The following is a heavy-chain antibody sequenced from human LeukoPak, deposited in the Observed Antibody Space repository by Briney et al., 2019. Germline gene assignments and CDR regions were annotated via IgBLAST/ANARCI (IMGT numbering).Heavy chain of an antibody. Sequence: PGGSLRLSCAASGITVISNYMTWVRQAPGKGLEWVSVIYSGGTTYYADSVKGRVAISRDNSKNTVFLQMNSVRAEDTAVYYCARSYSNHLFGMDVWGQGTTVTVSS. J-gene: IGHJ6*02. CDR2: IYSGGTT. D-gene: IGHD4-11*01. V-gene: IGHV3-66*01. CDR1: GITVISNY. CDR3: ARSYSNHLFGMDV.